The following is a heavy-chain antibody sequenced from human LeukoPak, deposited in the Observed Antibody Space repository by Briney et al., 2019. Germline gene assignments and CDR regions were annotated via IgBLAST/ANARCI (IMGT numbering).Heavy chain of an antibody. Sequence: GASVKVSCKASGGTFSSYAISWVRQAPGQGLEWMGWINTISGGTNYAQKFQGRVTMTRDTSISTAYMELSRLTSDDTAVYYCARGREVAGTVGYWGHGTLVTVSS. J-gene: IGHJ4*01. CDR2: INTISGGT. V-gene: IGHV1-2*02. CDR1: GGTFSSYA. CDR3: ARGREVAGTVGY. D-gene: IGHD6-19*01.